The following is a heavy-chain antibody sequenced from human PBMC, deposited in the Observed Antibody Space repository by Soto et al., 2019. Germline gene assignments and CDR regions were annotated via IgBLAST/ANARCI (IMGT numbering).Heavy chain of an antibody. CDR2: ISAYNGNT. V-gene: IGHV1-18*01. CDR1: GYTFTSYG. J-gene: IGHJ4*02. D-gene: IGHD6-6*01. CDR3: AREAEYSSSSPNFDY. Sequence: ASVKVSCKASGYTFTSYGISWVRQAPGQGLEWMGWISAYNGNTNYAQKLQGRVTMTTDTSTSTAYMELRSLRSDDTAVYYCAREAEYSSSSPNFDYWGQGTLVTVSS.